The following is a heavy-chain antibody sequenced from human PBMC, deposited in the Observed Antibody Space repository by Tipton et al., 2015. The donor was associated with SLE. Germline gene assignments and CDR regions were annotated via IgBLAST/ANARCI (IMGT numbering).Heavy chain of an antibody. V-gene: IGHV3-30*04. CDR3: ARVLGSYYGMDV. Sequence: SLRLSCAASGFTFSNYAMHWVRQAPGKGLEWVALISYDGSNKYYADSVKGRFTISRDNSKNTLYLQMNSLRAEDTAVYYCARVLGSYYGMDVWGQGTTVTVSS. CDR1: GFTFSNYA. J-gene: IGHJ6*02. CDR2: ISYDGSNK.